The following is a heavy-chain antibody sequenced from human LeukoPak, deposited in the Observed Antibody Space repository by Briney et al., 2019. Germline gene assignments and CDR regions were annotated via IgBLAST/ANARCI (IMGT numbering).Heavy chain of an antibody. Sequence: GGSLRLSCAASGFTFNSYTMSWVRQAPGKGLEWVSTISGSGSSAYYADSVKGRFTISRDNSKNTLYLQVNSLRAEDTAVYYCARASYCSGGICHYYYWGQGTLVTVSS. CDR1: GFTFNSYT. D-gene: IGHD2-15*01. CDR2: ISGSGSSA. J-gene: IGHJ4*02. V-gene: IGHV3-23*01. CDR3: ARASYCSGGICHYYY.